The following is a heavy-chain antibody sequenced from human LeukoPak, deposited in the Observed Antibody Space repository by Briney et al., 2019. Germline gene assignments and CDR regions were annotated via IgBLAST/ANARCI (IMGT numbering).Heavy chain of an antibody. CDR3: ARNLYTMGSTDAFDI. CDR2: ISTSSIYI. V-gene: IGHV3-21*01. Sequence: GGSLRLSCVGSGFTFSTYWMSWVRQAPGKGLEWVSSISTSSIYIYYADSVKGRFTISRDNAKNSLYLQMNSLRAEDTAVYYCARNLYTMGSTDAFDIWGQGTMVTVSS. D-gene: IGHD1-26*01. CDR1: GFTFSTYW. J-gene: IGHJ3*02.